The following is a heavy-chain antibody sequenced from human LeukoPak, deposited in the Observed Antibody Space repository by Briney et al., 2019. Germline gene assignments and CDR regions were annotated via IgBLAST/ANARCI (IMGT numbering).Heavy chain of an antibody. CDR2: FDPEDGET. CDR3: APYYYDSSGYIHNWFDP. V-gene: IGHV1-24*01. J-gene: IGHJ5*02. D-gene: IGHD3-22*01. CDR1: GYTLTELS. Sequence: GASVKVSCKVSGYTLTELSMHWVRQAPGKGLEWMGGFDPEDGETIYAQKFQGRVTVTEDTSTDTAYMELSSLRSEDTAVYYCAPYYYDSSGYIHNWFDPWGQGTLVTVSS.